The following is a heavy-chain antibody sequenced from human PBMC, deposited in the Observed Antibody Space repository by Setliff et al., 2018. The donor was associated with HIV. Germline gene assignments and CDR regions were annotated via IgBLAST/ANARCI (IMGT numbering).Heavy chain of an antibody. Sequence: GESLRLSCAVSGFTFSHYGMHWVRQAPGKGLEWVTFIASDVSKTHIADSVKGRFTISRDNSKNMLYLQMNSLSADDTAVYYCTRDPTPKELWFFSGYYSDYWGQGTLVTVSS. V-gene: IGHV3-30*02. CDR1: GFTFSHYG. CDR2: IASDVSKT. D-gene: IGHD3-10*01. CDR3: TRDPTPKELWFFSGYYSDY. J-gene: IGHJ4*02.